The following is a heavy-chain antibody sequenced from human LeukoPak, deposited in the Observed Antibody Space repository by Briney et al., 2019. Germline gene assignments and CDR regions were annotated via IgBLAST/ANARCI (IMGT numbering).Heavy chain of an antibody. CDR2: TYYSGST. J-gene: IGHJ6*03. V-gene: IGHV4-31*03. Sequence: SETLSLTCTVSGGSISSGGYYWSWIRQHPGKGLEWIGYTYYSGSTYYNPSLKSRVTISVDTSKNQFSLKLSSVTAADTAMYYCANLVVPAGDYYYYMDVWGKGTTVTVSS. CDR1: GGSISSGGYY. CDR3: ANLVVPAGDYYYYMDV. D-gene: IGHD2-2*01.